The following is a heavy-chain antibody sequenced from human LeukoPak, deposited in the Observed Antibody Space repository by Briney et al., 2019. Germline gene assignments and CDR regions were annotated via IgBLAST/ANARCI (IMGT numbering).Heavy chain of an antibody. Sequence: SETLSLTRTVSGGSISSHSWSWIRQPPGKGLEWIGYISYSGSSNYNPSLKSRLTISIDTSKNQFSLKLSSVTAADSAVYYCAAFYYDSSGYRGWGQGTLVTVSS. CDR2: ISYSGSS. D-gene: IGHD3-22*01. J-gene: IGHJ4*02. V-gene: IGHV4-59*11. CDR1: GGSISSHS. CDR3: AAFYYDSSGYRG.